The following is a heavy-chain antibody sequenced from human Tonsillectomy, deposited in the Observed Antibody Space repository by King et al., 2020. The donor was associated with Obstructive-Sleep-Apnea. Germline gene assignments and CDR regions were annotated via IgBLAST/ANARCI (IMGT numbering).Heavy chain of an antibody. D-gene: IGHD3-22*01. V-gene: IGHV4-59*08. CDR1: GGSISSFY. J-gene: IGHJ6*02. CDR3: AGTYYYETSGDRKYYYGMDV. CDR2: IDYSGTT. Sequence: VQLQESGPGLVKPSETLSLTCTVSGGSISSFYWSWIRQSPGKGLEWIGYIDYSGTTNYNPSLNSRVTISVDTSKNQFSLHLSSVTAADKALYYCAGTYYYETSGDRKYYYGMDVWGQGTTVTVSS.